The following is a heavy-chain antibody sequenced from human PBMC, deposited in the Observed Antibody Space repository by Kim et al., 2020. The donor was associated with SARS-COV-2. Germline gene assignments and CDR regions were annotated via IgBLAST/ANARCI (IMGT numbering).Heavy chain of an antibody. J-gene: IGHJ5*02. Sequence: ASVKVSCKASGYTFTSYAMHWVRQAPGQRLEWMGWINAGNGNTKYSQKFQGRVTITRDTSASTAYMELSSLRSEDTAVYYCANSSGWYENWFDPWGQGTLVTVSS. CDR1: GYTFTSYA. CDR3: ANSSGWYENWFDP. D-gene: IGHD6-19*01. CDR2: INAGNGNT. V-gene: IGHV1-3*01.